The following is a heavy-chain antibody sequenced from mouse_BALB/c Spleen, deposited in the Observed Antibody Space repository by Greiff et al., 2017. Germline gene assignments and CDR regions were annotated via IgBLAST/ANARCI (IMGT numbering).Heavy chain of an antibody. CDR3: AREDWGRGFAY. Sequence: EVQLQQSGAELVKPGASVKLSCTASGFNFKDSYMHWVKQRPEQGLEWIGRIDPANGTTKYEPTFQGKAIITADTSSNTAYLQISSLTSEDTAVYYCAREDWGRGFAYWGQGTLVTVSA. V-gene: IGHV14-3*02. CDR2: IDPANGTT. J-gene: IGHJ3*01. CDR1: GFNFKDSY. D-gene: IGHD3-3*01.